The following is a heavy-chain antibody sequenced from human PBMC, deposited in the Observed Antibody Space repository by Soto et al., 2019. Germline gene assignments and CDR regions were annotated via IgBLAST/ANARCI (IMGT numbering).Heavy chain of an antibody. CDR2: ISSSSSTI. CDR1: GFTFSSYS. D-gene: IGHD1-26*01. CDR3: GGAAGIVGATNYVDD. V-gene: IGHV3-48*02. J-gene: IGHJ4*02. Sequence: GGSLRLSCAASGFTFSSYSMNWVRQAPGKGLEWVSYISSSSSTIYYADSGKGRFTISRDNAKKSLYLQMNSLRDEDAAGYSWGGAAGIVGATNYVDDWGQGTLVTVSS.